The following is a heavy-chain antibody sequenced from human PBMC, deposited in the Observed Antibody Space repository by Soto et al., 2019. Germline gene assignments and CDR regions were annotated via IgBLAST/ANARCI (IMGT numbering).Heavy chain of an antibody. Sequence: ASVKVSCKASGYPFSDNQIHWLRWAPGQGLEWMGRINPKSDDTNYAQKFQGRVTMTRDTSIDTAYLELTGLTSDDTATYYCARKHSLDYIRWGLDPWGQGTLVTVSS. CDR3: ARKHSLDYIRWGLDP. V-gene: IGHV1-2*02. D-gene: IGHD4-4*01. J-gene: IGHJ5*02. CDR1: GYPFSDNQ. CDR2: INPKSDDT.